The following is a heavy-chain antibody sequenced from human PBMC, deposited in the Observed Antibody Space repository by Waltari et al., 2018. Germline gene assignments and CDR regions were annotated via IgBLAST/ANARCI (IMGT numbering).Heavy chain of an antibody. V-gene: IGHV4-59*01. Sequence: QVQLQESGPGLVKPSETLSLTCTVSGGSISSYYWSWIRQPPGKGLEWIGYIYYSGRTNYNPSLKGRVTISVDTSKNQFSLKLSSVTAADTAVYYCARDLGYSSGWSGLSYYGMDVWGQGTTVTVSS. D-gene: IGHD6-19*01. J-gene: IGHJ6*02. CDR1: GGSISSYY. CDR2: IYYSGRT. CDR3: ARDLGYSSGWSGLSYYGMDV.